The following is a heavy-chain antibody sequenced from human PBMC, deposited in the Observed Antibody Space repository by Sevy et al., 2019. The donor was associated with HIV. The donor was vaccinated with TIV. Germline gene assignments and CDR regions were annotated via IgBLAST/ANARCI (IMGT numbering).Heavy chain of an antibody. V-gene: IGHV3-30-3*01. D-gene: IGHD4-17*01. CDR2: ISYDGSNK. CDR3: ARDYGGNSDAFDY. J-gene: IGHJ4*02. CDR1: GFTFSSYA. Sequence: GESLKISCAASGFTFSSYAMHWVRQAPGKGLEWVAVISYDGSNKYYADSVKGRFTISRDNCKNTLYLQMNSLRAEDTAVYYCARDYGGNSDAFDYWGQGTLVTVSS.